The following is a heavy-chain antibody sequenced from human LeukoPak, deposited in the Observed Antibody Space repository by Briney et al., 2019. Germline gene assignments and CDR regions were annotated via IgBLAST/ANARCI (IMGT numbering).Heavy chain of an antibody. CDR2: IKGDGSEK. J-gene: IGHJ5*02. D-gene: IGHD6-19*01. CDR3: LRQAGVP. CDR1: GFIFTNYW. V-gene: IGHV3-7*01. Sequence: GGSLRLSCATSGFIFTNYWMSWVRQAPGKGLEWVANIKGDGSEKYYVHSVKGRFTISRDNDKNYLYLEMNSLRDEDTAVYYCLRQAGVPWRQGTLVTVS.